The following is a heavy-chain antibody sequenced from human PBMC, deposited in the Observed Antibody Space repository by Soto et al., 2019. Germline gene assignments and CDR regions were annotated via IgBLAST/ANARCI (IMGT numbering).Heavy chain of an antibody. Sequence: GGSLRLSCAASGFTFSSYWMHWVRQAPGKGLVWVSRIHSDGTTTYYADSVKGRFTISRDNAKDTLYLQMNSLRADDTAVYFCAREGFYFGLYYWGQGTPVTVSS. D-gene: IGHD1-26*01. CDR3: AREGFYFGLYY. V-gene: IGHV3-74*01. J-gene: IGHJ4*02. CDR2: IHSDGTTT. CDR1: GFTFSSYW.